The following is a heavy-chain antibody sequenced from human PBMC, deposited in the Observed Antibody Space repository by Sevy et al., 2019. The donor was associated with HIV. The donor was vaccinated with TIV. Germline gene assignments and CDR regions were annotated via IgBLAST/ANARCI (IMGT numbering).Heavy chain of an antibody. CDR1: GFTFSSYG. CDR2: ISYDGSNK. CDR3: VAADSSGKRGAFDI. J-gene: IGHJ3*02. Sequence: GGSLRLSCAASGFTFSSYGMHWVRQAPGKGLEWVGVISYDGSNKYYADSVKGLFTISRDNSKNTLYLQMNSLRAEDTAVYYCVAADSSGKRGAFDIWGQGTMVTVSS. V-gene: IGHV3-30*03. D-gene: IGHD3-22*01.